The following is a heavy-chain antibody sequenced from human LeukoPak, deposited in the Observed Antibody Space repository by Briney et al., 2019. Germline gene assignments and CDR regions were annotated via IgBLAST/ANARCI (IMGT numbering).Heavy chain of an antibody. J-gene: IGHJ4*02. CDR1: GDSISNSNYY. CDR3: ARSRPIIYDSSGYWYSRGRTWGVVWDY. CDR2: IYYTGST. V-gene: IGHV4-39*07. Sequence: PSETLSLTCTVSGDSISNSNYYWGWFRQPPGKGLEWIGSIYYTGSTNYNPSLKSRVTISVDTSKNQFSLKLSSVTAADTAVYYCARSRPIIYDSSGYWYSRGRTWGVVWDYWGQGTLVTVSS. D-gene: IGHD3-22*01.